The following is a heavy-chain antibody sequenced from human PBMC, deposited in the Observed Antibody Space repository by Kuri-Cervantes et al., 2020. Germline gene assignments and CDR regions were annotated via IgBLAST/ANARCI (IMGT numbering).Heavy chain of an antibody. Sequence: SETLSLTCTVSGGSISSYYWSWIRQPPGKGLEWIGYIYYSGSTNYNPSLKSRVTISVDTSKNQFSLNLNSVTAADTAVYYCARVGGGYSYGPLDSWGQGTPVTVSS. CDR3: ARVGGGYSYGPLDS. J-gene: IGHJ4*02. CDR2: IYYSGST. V-gene: IGHV4-59*01. CDR1: GGSISSYY. D-gene: IGHD5-18*01.